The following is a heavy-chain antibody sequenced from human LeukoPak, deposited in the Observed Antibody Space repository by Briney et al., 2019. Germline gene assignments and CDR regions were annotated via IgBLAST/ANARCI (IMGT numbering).Heavy chain of an antibody. CDR2: IGSSSGII. J-gene: IGHJ3*02. CDR1: GFTFSSNN. CDR3: ARDRSSHDAFDI. Sequence: PGGSLRLSCAASGFTFSSNNMNWVRQVPGKGLEWVSYIGSSSGIIYYANSVKGRFTVSRDNAKNSLYLQMNSLRAEDTAVYYCARDRSSHDAFDIWGQGTMVTVSS. V-gene: IGHV3-48*04.